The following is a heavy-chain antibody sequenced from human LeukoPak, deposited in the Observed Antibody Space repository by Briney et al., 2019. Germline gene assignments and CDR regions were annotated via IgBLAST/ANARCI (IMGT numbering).Heavy chain of an antibody. CDR3: ARDTLMRSNCRGRRCYYMDA. V-gene: IGHV4-34*01. CDR1: GGSFRGHY. Sequence: PSETLSLTCAVYGGSFRGHYWRWIRQPPGKGLELIGGINHSGSTDYNPSLKSRVTISVDTSKNQFSLRLNSVTAADTGVYFCARDTLMRSNCRGRRCYYMDAWGTGTTVTVSS. CDR2: INHSGST. J-gene: IGHJ6*03. D-gene: IGHD1-1*01.